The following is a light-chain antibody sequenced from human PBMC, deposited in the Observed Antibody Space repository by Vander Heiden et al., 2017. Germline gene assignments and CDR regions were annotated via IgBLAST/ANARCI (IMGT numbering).Light chain of an antibody. CDR3: NSRDSSGNHLFWV. Sequence: SSELTQDPAVSVALGQTVRITCQRDSLRSYYASWYQQKPGQAPVLVIFGKNNRPSGIPDRVSGSSSGNTASFTITGAQAEDEADDYCNSRDSSGNHLFWVFGGGTKLTVL. CDR1: SLRSYY. CDR2: GKN. J-gene: IGLJ3*02. V-gene: IGLV3-19*01.